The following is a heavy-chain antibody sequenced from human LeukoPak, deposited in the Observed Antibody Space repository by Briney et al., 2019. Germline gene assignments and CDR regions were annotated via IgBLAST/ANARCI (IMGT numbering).Heavy chain of an antibody. J-gene: IGHJ6*03. CDR3: ARSRNLRGVRGAYYMDV. D-gene: IGHD3-10*01. CDR1: GGSFSGYY. CDR2: INHSGST. V-gene: IGHV4-34*01. Sequence: PSETLSLTCAVYGGSFSGYYWSWIRQPPGKGLEWIGEINHSGSTNYNPSLKSRVTISVDTSKNQFSLKLSSVTAADTAVYYCARSRNLRGVRGAYYMDVWGKGTTVTVSS.